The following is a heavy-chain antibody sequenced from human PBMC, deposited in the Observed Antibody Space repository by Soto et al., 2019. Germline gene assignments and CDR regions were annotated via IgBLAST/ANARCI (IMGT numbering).Heavy chain of an antibody. J-gene: IGHJ4*02. V-gene: IGHV4-34*01. CDR3: ARGPRWQRTYYFDS. Sequence: NPSETLSLTCAVYGGSFSGYYWSWIRQSPGKGLEWIGEINDSGSTNYNPSLQSRVTMSVDRSKNRFSLKKTFVTVADTAVYYCARGPRWQRTYYFDSWGQGTLVTVSS. D-gene: IGHD5-12*01. CDR2: INDSGST. CDR1: GGSFSGYY.